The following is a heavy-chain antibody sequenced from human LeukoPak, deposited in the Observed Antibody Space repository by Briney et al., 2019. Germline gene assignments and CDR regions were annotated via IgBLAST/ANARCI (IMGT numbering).Heavy chain of an antibody. Sequence: GGSLRLSCAASGFAFSTYAMSWVRQAPGKGLEWVAAISATDRRTYYADSVKGRFTISRDNSSMLYLQMNSLRAEDTAVYYCAKDLAYSFDSWGQGTLVTVSS. CDR2: ISATDRRT. CDR1: GFAFSTYA. V-gene: IGHV3-23*01. CDR3: AKDLAYSFDS. J-gene: IGHJ4*02.